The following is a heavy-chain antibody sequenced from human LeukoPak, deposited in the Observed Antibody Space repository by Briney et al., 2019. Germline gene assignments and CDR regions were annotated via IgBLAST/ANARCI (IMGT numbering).Heavy chain of an antibody. V-gene: IGHV3-72*01. CDR1: GLTMSDHY. CDR3: SRTPATAGRYAFDI. CDR2: IRNKIDSDTT. D-gene: IGHD2-21*02. J-gene: IGHJ3*02. Sequence: GGSLRLSCAASGLTMSDHYMDWVRQAPGRGLEWVGRIRNKIDSDTTIYAASVKGRFTISRDDSKNSLFLQMNSLKTEDTAVYYCSRTPATAGRYAFDIWGLGTLVTVSS.